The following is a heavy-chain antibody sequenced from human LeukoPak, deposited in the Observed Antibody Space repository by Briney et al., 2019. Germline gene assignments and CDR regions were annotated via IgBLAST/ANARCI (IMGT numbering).Heavy chain of an antibody. CDR1: GDSVSRSDSY. V-gene: IGHV4-39*01. CDR2: IYYSGRT. CDR3: ARRRYYDGSGYLE. J-gene: IGHJ1*01. Sequence: SETLSLTCSVSGDSVSRSDSYWDWIRQPPGKGLEWIGTIYYSGRTYYSPSLKSRVTMSVDPSNNQFSLNLRSMTVADTAVYYCARRRYYDGSGYLEWGQGTLLSVSS. D-gene: IGHD3-22*01.